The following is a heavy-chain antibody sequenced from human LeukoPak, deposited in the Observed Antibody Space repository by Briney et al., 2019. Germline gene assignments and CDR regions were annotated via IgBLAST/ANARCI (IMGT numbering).Heavy chain of an antibody. CDR2: IRYDGSNK. CDR1: GFTFSNYG. CDR3: AKDRLRGGYGFDLMDY. D-gene: IGHD5-18*01. V-gene: IGHV3-30*02. J-gene: IGHJ4*02. Sequence: GGSLRLSCAASGFTFSNYGMNWVRQGPGKGLEWVSFIRYDGSNKYYADSAKGRFTISRDNSKNTLYLQMHSLRAEDTAVYYCAKDRLRGGYGFDLMDYWGQGTLVTVSS.